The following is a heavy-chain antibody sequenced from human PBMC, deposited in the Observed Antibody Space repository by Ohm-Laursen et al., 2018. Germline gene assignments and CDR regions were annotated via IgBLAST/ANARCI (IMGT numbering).Heavy chain of an antibody. CDR1: RFTFDNYA. Sequence: SLRLSCTASRFTFDNYAMHWVRQAPGKGLEWVSGISWNNGYIGYADSVKGRFTISRDNSKNTLYLQMNSLRAEDTAVYSCVKGPGGYRYGDYWGQGTLVTVSS. CDR2: ISWNNGYI. V-gene: IGHV3-9*01. J-gene: IGHJ4*02. CDR3: VKGPGGYRYGDY. D-gene: IGHD5-18*01.